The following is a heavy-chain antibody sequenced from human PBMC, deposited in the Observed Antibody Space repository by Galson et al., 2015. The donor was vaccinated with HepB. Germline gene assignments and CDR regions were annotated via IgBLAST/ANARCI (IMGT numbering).Heavy chain of an antibody. V-gene: IGHV5-51*01. Sequence: QSGAEVKKPGESLKISCRVSGYSFTTYWIAWVRQMPGKGLEWMGIIYPGDSDTRYSPSFQGHVTISADKSISTAYLQWSSLKASDTAMYYCARHRGMASDGDFWGQGTMVTVSS. CDR2: IYPGDSDT. D-gene: IGHD5-24*01. J-gene: IGHJ3*01. CDR3: ARHRGMASDGDF. CDR1: GYSFTTYW.